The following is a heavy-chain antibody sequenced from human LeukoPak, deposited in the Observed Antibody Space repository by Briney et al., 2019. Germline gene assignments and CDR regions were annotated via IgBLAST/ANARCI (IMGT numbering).Heavy chain of an antibody. Sequence: GGALRLSCAASGFTFYNYAIHWVRQAPGKGLEWVSLISGDGGNTYYADSVKGRFTIFRDNSKNSLYLQMNSLRTEDTALYYCAKVLYRGSYFAYWAQKSLATVSS. CDR1: GFTFYNYA. J-gene: IGHJ4*02. CDR3: AKVLYRGSYFAY. D-gene: IGHD1-26*01. V-gene: IGHV3-43*02. CDR2: ISGDGGNT.